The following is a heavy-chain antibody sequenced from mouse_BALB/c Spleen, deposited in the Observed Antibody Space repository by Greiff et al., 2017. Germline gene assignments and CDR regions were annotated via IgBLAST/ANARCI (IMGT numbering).Heavy chain of an antibody. D-gene: IGHD2-2*01. J-gene: IGHJ1*01. V-gene: IGHV5-6-5*01. CDR3: ARVGYDWYFDV. Sequence: EVKVVESGGGLVKPGGSLKLSCAASGFTFSSYAMSWVRQTPEKRLEWVASISSGGSTYYPDSVKGRFTISRDNARNILYLQMSSLRSEDTAMYYCARVGYDWYFDVWGAGTTVTVSS. CDR1: GFTFSSYA. CDR2: ISSGGST.